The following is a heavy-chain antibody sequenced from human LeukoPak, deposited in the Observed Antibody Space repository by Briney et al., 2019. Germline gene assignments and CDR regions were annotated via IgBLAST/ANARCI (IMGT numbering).Heavy chain of an antibody. CDR1: GFTFSSYG. J-gene: IGHJ3*02. V-gene: IGHV3-33*01. CDR2: IWYDGSNK. CDR3: ASNMIVVPDAFDI. D-gene: IGHD3-22*01. Sequence: PGRSLRLSCAASGFTFSSYGMHWVRQAPGKGLEWVAVIWYDGSNKYYADSVKGRFTISRDNSKNTLYLQMNSLRAEDAAVYYCASNMIVVPDAFDIWGQGTMVTVSS.